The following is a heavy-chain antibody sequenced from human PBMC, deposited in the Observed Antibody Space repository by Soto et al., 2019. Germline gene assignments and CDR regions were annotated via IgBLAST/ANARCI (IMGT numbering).Heavy chain of an antibody. CDR1: GFPFSSYS. D-gene: IGHD3-10*01. V-gene: IGHV3-21*01. Sequence: EVQLVESGGGLVKPGGSLRLSCAASGFPFSSYSMNWVRQAPGKGLEWVSSITSSNSYIHYADSVKGRFTISRDNAKSSLYLQMNSLRVEETAVYYCGRDTNFYASGNGVGYWGQGTLVTVSS. J-gene: IGHJ4*02. CDR3: GRDTNFYASGNGVGY. CDR2: ITSSNSYI.